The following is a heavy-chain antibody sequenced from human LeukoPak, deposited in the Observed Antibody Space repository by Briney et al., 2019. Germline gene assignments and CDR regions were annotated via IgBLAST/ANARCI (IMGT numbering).Heavy chain of an antibody. D-gene: IGHD3-10*01. J-gene: IGHJ4*02. CDR3: ARRHHFGFLDS. Sequence: GGSLRLSCAASGITVSSNYMSWVRQAPGKGLEWVTIIYSGGSTYYADSVKGRFTISRDNSENTLYLQMNSLRAEDTAVYYCARRHHFGFLDSWGQGTLVTVSS. CDR1: GITVSSNY. V-gene: IGHV3-53*01. CDR2: IYSGGST.